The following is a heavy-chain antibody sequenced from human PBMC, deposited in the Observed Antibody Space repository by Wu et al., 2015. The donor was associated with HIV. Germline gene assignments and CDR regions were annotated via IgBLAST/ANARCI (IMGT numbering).Heavy chain of an antibody. Sequence: QVQLLQSGAEVRKPGASVRVSCKTSGYIFTDYYIHWVRQAPGQGFQWMGWIIPHSGDTNSAQKFQGRVTLTRDTSINTAYIELGGLTSDDTAVYYCARDELFRVDDAFDMWGQGTLVTVSS. CDR1: GYIFTDYY. D-gene: IGHD2-15*01. V-gene: IGHV1-2*02. J-gene: IGHJ3*02. CDR2: IIPHSGDT. CDR3: ARDELFRVDDAFDM.